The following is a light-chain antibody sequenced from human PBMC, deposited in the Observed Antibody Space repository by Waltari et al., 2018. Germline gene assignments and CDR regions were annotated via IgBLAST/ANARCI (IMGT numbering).Light chain of an antibody. CDR2: AAS. Sequence: DSKITHSPSSISAAVGYRGTITCRASQSISSYLNWYQQKPGKAPKLLIYAASSLQSGVPSRFSGSGSGTDFTLTISSLQPEDFATYYCQQSYSTPPVTFGGGTKVEIK. J-gene: IGKJ4*01. V-gene: IGKV1-39*01. CDR1: QSISSY. CDR3: QQSYSTPPVT.